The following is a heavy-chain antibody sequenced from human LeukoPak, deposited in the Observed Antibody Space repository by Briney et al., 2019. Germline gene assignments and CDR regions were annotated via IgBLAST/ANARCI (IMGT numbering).Heavy chain of an antibody. CDR3: ARGASPKDAVFFDY. Sequence: SETLSLTCSVSGVSITSGSYYWGWIRQSAGKGLEWIGRVHSSGDIYHNAAFRSRAAVSGDASKNQFSLQLNSVTAADTAVYYCARGASPKDAVFFDYWGQGALITVSS. D-gene: IGHD3-16*01. J-gene: IGHJ4*02. CDR2: VHSSGDI. CDR1: GVSITSGSYY. V-gene: IGHV4-61*02.